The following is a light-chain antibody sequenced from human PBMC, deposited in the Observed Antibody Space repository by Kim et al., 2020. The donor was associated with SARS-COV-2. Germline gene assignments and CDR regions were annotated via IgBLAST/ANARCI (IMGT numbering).Light chain of an antibody. CDR3: QQYEKFLLS. CDR2: DAS. CDR1: QDIGTY. Sequence: SASVGDRVTITCRASQDIGTYVNWYQQKPGKAPELLIHDASNLKTGVPSRFSGSGSGTDFTFSISNLQPDDVATYYCQQYEKFLLSFGGGTKVEI. V-gene: IGKV1-33*01. J-gene: IGKJ4*01.